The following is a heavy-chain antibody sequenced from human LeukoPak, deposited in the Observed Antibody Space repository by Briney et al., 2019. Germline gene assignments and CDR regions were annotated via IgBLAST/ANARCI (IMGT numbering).Heavy chain of an antibody. Sequence: GGSLRLSCAASGFTFSSFGMHWVRQAPGKGLEWLAVISYDGGNKYYADSVKGRFTISRDSSKNTLFLQMNSLRAEDTAVYYCTTGYYGSGSYYPLVYYYGMDVWGKGTTVTVSS. J-gene: IGHJ6*04. D-gene: IGHD3-10*01. CDR1: GFTFSSFG. CDR3: TTGYYGSGSYYPLVYYYGMDV. V-gene: IGHV3-30*03. CDR2: ISYDGGNK.